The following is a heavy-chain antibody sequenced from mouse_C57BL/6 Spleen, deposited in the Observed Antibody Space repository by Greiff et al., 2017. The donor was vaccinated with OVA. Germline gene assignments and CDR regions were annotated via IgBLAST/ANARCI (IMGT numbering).Heavy chain of an antibody. D-gene: IGHD1-1*01. CDR1: GYTFTSYW. V-gene: IGHV1-52*01. J-gene: IGHJ1*03. CDR3: ARATVVKGYFDV. CDR2: IDPSDSET. Sequence: QVQLQQPGAELVRPGSSVKLSCKASGYTFTSYWMHWVKQRPIQGLEWIGNIDPSDSETHYNQKFKDKATLTVDKSSSTAYMQLSSLTSEDSAVYYCARATVVKGYFDVWGTGTTVTVSS.